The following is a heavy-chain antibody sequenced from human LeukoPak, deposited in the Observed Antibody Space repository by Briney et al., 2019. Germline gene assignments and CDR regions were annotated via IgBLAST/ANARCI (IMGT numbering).Heavy chain of an antibody. CDR3: ARHLGYCSTTSCYPWFDP. V-gene: IGHV4-59*08. Sequence: SETLSLTCTVSGGSISSYYWSWIRQPPGKGLEWVGYIYYSGSANYNPSLKSRVTISIDTSKNQFSLKLSSVTAADTAVYYCARHLGYCSTTSCYPWFDPWGQGTLVTVSS. CDR1: GGSISSYY. CDR2: IYYSGSA. J-gene: IGHJ5*02. D-gene: IGHD2-2*01.